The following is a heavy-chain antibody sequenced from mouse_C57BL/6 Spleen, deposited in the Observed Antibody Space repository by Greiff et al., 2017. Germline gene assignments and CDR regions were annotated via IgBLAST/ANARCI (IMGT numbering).Heavy chain of an antibody. CDR2: ISYDGSN. Sequence: EVQLQQSGPGLVKPSQSLSLTCSVTGYSITSGYYWNWIRQFPGNKLEWMGYISYDGSNNYNPSLKNRISITRDTSKNQFFLKLNSVTTEDTATYYCASLIYDGYSFAYWGQGTLVTVSA. D-gene: IGHD2-3*01. CDR1: GYSITSGYY. CDR3: ASLIYDGYSFAY. V-gene: IGHV3-6*01. J-gene: IGHJ3*01.